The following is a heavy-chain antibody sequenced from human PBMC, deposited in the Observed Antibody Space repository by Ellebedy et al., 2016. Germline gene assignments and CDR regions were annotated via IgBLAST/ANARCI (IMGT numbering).Heavy chain of an antibody. CDR2: IYYSGGA. CDR1: GGSISGYY. CDR3: ARRDAFDI. Sequence: SETLSLTXTVSGGSISGYYWSWIRQPPGKGLEYIGHIYYSGGANNNPSLKSRVTISVDTSKNQFSLKLSSVTAADTAVYYCARRDAFDIWGQGTMVTVSS. V-gene: IGHV4-59*08. J-gene: IGHJ3*02.